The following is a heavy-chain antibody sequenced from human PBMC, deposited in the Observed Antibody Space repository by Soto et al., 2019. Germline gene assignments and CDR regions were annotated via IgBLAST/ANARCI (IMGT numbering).Heavy chain of an antibody. CDR2: ISGSGGST. J-gene: IGHJ4*02. CDR3: AKPFSGSSPLG. V-gene: IGHV3-23*01. Sequence: GGSLRLSCAASGVTFSSYGMHWVRQAPGKGLEWVSAISGSGGSTYYADSVKGRFTISRDNSKNTLYLQMNSLRAEDTVVYYCAKPFSGSSPLGWGQGTLVTVSS. D-gene: IGHD1-26*01. CDR1: GVTFSSYG.